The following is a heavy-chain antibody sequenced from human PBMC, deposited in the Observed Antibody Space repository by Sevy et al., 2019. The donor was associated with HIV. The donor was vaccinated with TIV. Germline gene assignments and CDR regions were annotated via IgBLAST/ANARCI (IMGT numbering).Heavy chain of an antibody. CDR2: ISGSGGST. CDR1: GFTFSSYA. Sequence: GGSLRLSCAASGFTFSSYAMSWVRQAPGKGMEWVSAISGSGGSTYYADSVKGRFTISRDNSKNTLYLQMNSLRAEDTAVYYCARVDSSGYYSVSGFDYWGQGTLVNVSS. CDR3: ARVDSSGYYSVSGFDY. D-gene: IGHD3-22*01. J-gene: IGHJ4*02. V-gene: IGHV3-23*01.